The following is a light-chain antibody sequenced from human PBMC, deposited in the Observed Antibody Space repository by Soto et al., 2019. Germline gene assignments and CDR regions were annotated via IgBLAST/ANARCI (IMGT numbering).Light chain of an antibody. CDR3: QQYYHWPLT. CDR2: GAT. J-gene: IGKJ4*01. Sequence: VMTQSPATRSVSPGERATLSCRARQSVSSNLAWYQQKPGQAPMLLIFGATTRATGVPARFSGSGSGTEFTLTISSLQSEDFAVYYCQQYYHWPLTFGGGTKVDIK. V-gene: IGKV3-15*01. CDR1: QSVSSN.